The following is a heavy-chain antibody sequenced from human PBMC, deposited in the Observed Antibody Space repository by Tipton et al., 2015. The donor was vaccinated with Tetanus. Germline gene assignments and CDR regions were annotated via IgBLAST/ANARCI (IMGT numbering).Heavy chain of an antibody. CDR2: IYHSGLT. J-gene: IGHJ4*02. V-gene: IGHV4-39*07. Sequence: GLVKPSETLSLGCTVSGGSIASDGYYWGWIRQPPGKGLQWIGSIYHSGLTNYNPSLKSRVAISIDTSKNQFSLNLSSVTAADTAVYYCARANNDFPKKGPFDYWGPGARVTVSS. D-gene: IGHD3-3*01. CDR3: ARANNDFPKKGPFDY. CDR1: GGSIASDGYY.